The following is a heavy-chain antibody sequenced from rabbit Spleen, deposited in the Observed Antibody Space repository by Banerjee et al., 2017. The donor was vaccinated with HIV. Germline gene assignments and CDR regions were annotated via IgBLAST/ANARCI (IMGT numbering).Heavy chain of an antibody. CDR1: GFTLSSYY. Sequence: QLEESAGGLVQPGGSLKLSCKASGFTLSSYYMNWVRQAPGKGLEWIGYIDPVFGITYYANWVSGRFSISRENAQNTVFLQMTSLTAADTATYFCARDGAGGSYFAWWGPGTLVTVS. J-gene: IGHJ4*01. D-gene: IGHD8-1*01. V-gene: IGHV1S7*01. CDR3: ARDGAGGSYFAW. CDR2: IDPVFGIT.